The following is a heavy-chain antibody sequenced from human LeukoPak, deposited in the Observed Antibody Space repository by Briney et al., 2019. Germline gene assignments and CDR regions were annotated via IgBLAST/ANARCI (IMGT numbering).Heavy chain of an antibody. CDR1: GFTFSSYA. J-gene: IGHJ4*02. V-gene: IGHV3-23*01. CDR3: AKDLLEYYDSSGYSPFGY. CDR2: ISCSCDST. Sequence: GGSVRLSCAASGFTFSSYAMSCVRQASRKALECVSAISCSCDSTFYADSAERRYTISRDNSQNPLYLQMHSLRAEDTAGYYCAKDLLEYYDSSGYSPFGYWGQGTLVTVSS. D-gene: IGHD3-22*01.